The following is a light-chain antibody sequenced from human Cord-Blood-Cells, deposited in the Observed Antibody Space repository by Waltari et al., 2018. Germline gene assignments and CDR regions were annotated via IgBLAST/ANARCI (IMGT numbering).Light chain of an antibody. CDR1: SSDVGGYNY. J-gene: IGLJ3*02. V-gene: IGLV2-14*01. Sequence: QSALTQPASVSGSPGQSITISCTGTSSDVGGYNYVSWYQQHPGKAPKLMIYDVSKRPSGVSNRFSGSKSGNTASLTSSGLQAEDEADYYCSSYTSSSTLWVFGGGTKLTVL. CDR2: DVS. CDR3: SSYTSSSTLWV.